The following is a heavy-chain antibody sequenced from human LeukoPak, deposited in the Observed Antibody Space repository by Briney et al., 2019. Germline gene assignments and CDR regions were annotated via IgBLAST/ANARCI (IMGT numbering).Heavy chain of an antibody. V-gene: IGHV4-59*08. CDR1: GGSISSHY. D-gene: IGHD5-12*01. CDR2: IYYSGST. CDR3: ARVVATITSWFDP. J-gene: IGHJ5*02. Sequence: SETLSLTCTVSGGSISSHYWSWIRQPPGKGLEWIGYIYYSGSTNYNPSLKSRVTISVDTSKNQFSLKLSSVTAADTAVYYCARVVATITSWFDPWGQGTLVTVSS.